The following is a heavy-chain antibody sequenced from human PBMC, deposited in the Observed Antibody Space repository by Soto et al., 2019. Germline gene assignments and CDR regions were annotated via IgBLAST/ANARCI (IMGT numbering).Heavy chain of an antibody. Sequence: GGSLRLSCAASGFTFSSYAMSWVRQAPGKGLEWVSAISGSGGSTYYADSVKGRFTISRDNSKNTLYPQMNSLRAEDTAVYYCAKGPYYDFWSGYDYPHVWGKGTTVTVSS. J-gene: IGHJ6*04. CDR2: ISGSGGST. D-gene: IGHD3-3*01. CDR1: GFTFSSYA. CDR3: AKGPYYDFWSGYDYPHV. V-gene: IGHV3-23*01.